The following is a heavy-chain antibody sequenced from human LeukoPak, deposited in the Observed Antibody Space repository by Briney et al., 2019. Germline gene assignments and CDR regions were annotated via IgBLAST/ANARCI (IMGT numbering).Heavy chain of an antibody. CDR1: GGSISRSSYY. CDR3: ARVWMHEGFDI. V-gene: IGHV4-30-2*01. J-gene: IGHJ3*02. CDR2: IYHSGST. Sequence: SETLSLTCIVSGGSISRSSYYWGWIRQPPGKGLEWIGYIYHSGSTYYNPSLKSRVTISVDRSKNQFSLKLSSVTAADTAVYYCARVWMHEGFDIWGQGTMVTVSS. D-gene: IGHD1-1*01.